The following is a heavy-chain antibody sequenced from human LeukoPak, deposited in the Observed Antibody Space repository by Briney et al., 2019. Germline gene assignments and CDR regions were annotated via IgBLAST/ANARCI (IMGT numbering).Heavy chain of an antibody. V-gene: IGHV1-69*13. J-gene: IGHJ5*02. CDR2: IIPIFGTA. CDR1: GYTFTGYY. CDR3: ARLGSIAALLGWFDP. D-gene: IGHD6-6*01. Sequence: VASVKVSCKASGYTFTGYYMHWVRQAPGQGLEWMGGIIPIFGTANYAQKFQGRVTITADESTSTAYMELSSLRSEDTAVYYCARLGSIAALLGWFDPWGQGTLVTVSS.